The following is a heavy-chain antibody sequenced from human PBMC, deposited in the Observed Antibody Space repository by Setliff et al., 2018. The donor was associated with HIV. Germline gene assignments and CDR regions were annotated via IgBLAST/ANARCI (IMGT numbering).Heavy chain of an antibody. D-gene: IGHD4-17*01. CDR3: ARGGPTVAFGLDV. Sequence: LSLTCTVSGGSISNSSSYWGWIRQTPGKGLEWIGSIYSSRWSYYNPSLQSRLTLSIDRSRSQFSLNLNSVTAADTAVYYCARGGPTVAFGLDVWGQGTTVTVSS. J-gene: IGHJ6*02. CDR2: IYSSRWS. CDR1: GGSISNSSSY. V-gene: IGHV4-39*01.